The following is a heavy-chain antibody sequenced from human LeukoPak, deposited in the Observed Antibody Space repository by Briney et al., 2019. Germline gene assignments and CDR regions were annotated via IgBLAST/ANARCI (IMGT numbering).Heavy chain of an antibody. CDR2: IYHSGST. Sequence: PSETLSLTCAVSGGSISSSNWWSWVRQPPGKGLEWIGEIYHSGSTNYNPSLKSRVTISVDTSKNQFSLKLSSVTAADTAVYYCARGHSGYYYYYYMDVWGKGTTVTVSS. CDR3: ARGHSGYYYYYYMDV. CDR1: GGSISSSNW. J-gene: IGHJ6*03. V-gene: IGHV4-4*02. D-gene: IGHD6-25*01.